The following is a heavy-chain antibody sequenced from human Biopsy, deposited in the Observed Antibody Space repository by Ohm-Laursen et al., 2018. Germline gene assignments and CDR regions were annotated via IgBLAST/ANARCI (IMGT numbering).Heavy chain of an antibody. V-gene: IGHV3-48*03. Sequence: SLRFSCTAAGFTFSSYEMNWVRQAPGKGLEWVSYISSSGSTIHYADSVKDRFTISRDNAKNSLYLQMNSLRAEDTAVYYCARDYPSYSSVWYREPIIHCWGQGTLVTVSS. CDR3: ARDYPSYSSVWYREPIIHC. CDR1: GFTFSSYE. J-gene: IGHJ4*02. D-gene: IGHD6-19*01. CDR2: ISSSGSTI.